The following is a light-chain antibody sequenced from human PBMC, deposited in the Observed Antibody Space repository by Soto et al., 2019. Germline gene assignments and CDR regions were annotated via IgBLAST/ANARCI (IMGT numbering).Light chain of an antibody. CDR1: PSIGDL. CDR2: KAS. J-gene: IGKJ1*01. Sequence: DIQINQTPSTLSATVEDRVTITRHASPSIGDLLAWYQQKPGEAPTLLSYKASYLESGVPSRFSGSGSGTEFTLTISSLQPEDLATYYCQHYSAFSVTFGQGTKVDIK. CDR3: QHYSAFSVT. V-gene: IGKV1-5*03.